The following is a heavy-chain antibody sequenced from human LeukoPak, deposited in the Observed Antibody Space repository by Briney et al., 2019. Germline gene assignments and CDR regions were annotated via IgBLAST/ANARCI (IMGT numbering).Heavy chain of an antibody. D-gene: IGHD3-22*01. V-gene: IGHV4-59*01. CDR3: ARGRYYDSSGYHDEFDY. CDR1: GGSISNYY. J-gene: IGHJ4*02. CDR2: IYYSGST. Sequence: SETLSLTCTVSGGSISNYYWTWIRQPPGKGLEWIGYIYYSGSTNYNPSLKSRVTISVDTSKNQFSLKLSSVTAADTAVYYCARGRYYDSSGYHDEFDYWGQGTLVTVSS.